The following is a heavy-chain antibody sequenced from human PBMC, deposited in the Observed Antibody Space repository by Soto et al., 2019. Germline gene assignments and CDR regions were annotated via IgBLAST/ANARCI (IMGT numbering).Heavy chain of an antibody. CDR2: IWYDGSNK. CDR1: GFTFSSYA. J-gene: IGHJ6*03. CDR3: ARAQDYYYMDV. V-gene: IGHV3-33*08. Sequence: PGGSLRLSCAASGFTFSSYAMSWVRQAPGKGLEWVALIWYDGSNKDYADSVKGRFTISRDNSKNTLYLQMNSLRAEDTAVYYCARAQDYYYMDVWGKGTTVTVSS.